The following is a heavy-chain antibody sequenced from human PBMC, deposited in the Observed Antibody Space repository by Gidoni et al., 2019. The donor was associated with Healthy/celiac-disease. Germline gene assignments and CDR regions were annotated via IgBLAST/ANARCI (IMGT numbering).Heavy chain of an antibody. D-gene: IGHD3-22*01. V-gene: IGHV3-13*01. CDR3: ARGTELDSSGYYYYYGMDV. Sequence: EVQLVESGGGLVQPGGSLRLSCPASGFTFSSYDRHWVRQATGTGLEWVAAIGTAEETYYQGSVKGRLTISRENAKNSLYLQMNSLRAEDTAVYYCARGTELDSSGYYYYYGMDVWGQGTTVTVSS. CDR2: IGTAEET. J-gene: IGHJ6*02. CDR1: GFTFSSYD.